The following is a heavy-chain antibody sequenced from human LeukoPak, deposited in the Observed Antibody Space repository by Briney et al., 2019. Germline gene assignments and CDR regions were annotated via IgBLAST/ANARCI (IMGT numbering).Heavy chain of an antibody. Sequence: GGSLRLSCAASGFTFSSYWMTWIRQAPGKGLEWVANIKQDGSDKYYVDSVKGRFTISRDNAKNSLYLQMSSLRAEDTAVYYCAKVLPQYSDNWPDYHMDVWQRDHGHRLL. CDR3: AKVLPQYSDNWPDYHMDV. V-gene: IGHV3-7*01. CDR2: IKQDGSDK. D-gene: IGHD1-1*01. CDR1: GFTFSSYW. J-gene: IGHJ6*03.